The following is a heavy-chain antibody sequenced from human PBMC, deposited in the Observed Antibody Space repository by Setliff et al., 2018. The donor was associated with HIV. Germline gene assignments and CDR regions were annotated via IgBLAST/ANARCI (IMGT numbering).Heavy chain of an antibody. J-gene: IGHJ3*02. Sequence: SETLSLTCTVSGDSTSSSSSYWGWIRQPPGRGLEWIGSIYYSGSTYYNPSLKSRVTISVDTSKNQFSLKLNSVTAADTAVYYCARGLPLRDGFNHRALDIWGHGTRVTVS. CDR2: IYYSGST. CDR3: ARGLPLRDGFNHRALDI. V-gene: IGHV4-39*01. D-gene: IGHD2-15*01. CDR1: GDSTSSSSSY.